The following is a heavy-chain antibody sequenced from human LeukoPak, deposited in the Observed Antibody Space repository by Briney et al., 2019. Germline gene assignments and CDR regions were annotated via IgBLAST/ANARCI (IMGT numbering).Heavy chain of an antibody. CDR3: ARRGSSTWYYFDY. CDR1: GGSISSSSYY. D-gene: IGHD6-13*01. J-gene: IGHJ4*02. CDR2: VYYLGTT. Sequence: SETLSLTCTVSGGSISSSSYYWGWIRQPPGKGLEWIGNVYYLGTTYYNPSLKSRVTMSVDRSRNQFSLKPTSVTAADTAVYYCARRGSSTWYYFDYWGEGTLVTVSS. V-gene: IGHV4-39*01.